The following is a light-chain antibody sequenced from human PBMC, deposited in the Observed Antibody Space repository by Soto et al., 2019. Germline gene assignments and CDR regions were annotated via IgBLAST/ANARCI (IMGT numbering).Light chain of an antibody. CDR2: DVS. Sequence: QSVLTQPPSASGSPGQSVTISCTGTSSDVGYYNYVSWFQQHPGEAPKVIIYDVSHRPAGVSNRFSGSKSGNTASLTISGLQTQDEADYYCSSYTSATTYVFGTGTKVTVL. CDR1: SSDVGYYNY. V-gene: IGLV2-14*01. CDR3: SSYTSATTYV. J-gene: IGLJ1*01.